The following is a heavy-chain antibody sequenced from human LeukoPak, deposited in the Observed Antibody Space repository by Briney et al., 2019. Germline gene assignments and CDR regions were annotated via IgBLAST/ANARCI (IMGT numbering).Heavy chain of an antibody. D-gene: IGHD3-22*01. CDR1: GGSISSSSYY. CDR3: AVGSYYYDSSGPDY. V-gene: IGHV4-39*01. J-gene: IGHJ4*02. Sequence: SETLSLTCTVSGGSISSSSYYWGWIRQPPGKGLEWIGSIYYSGSTYYNPSLKSRVTTSVDTSKNQFSLKLSSVTAADTAVYYCAVGSYYYDSSGPDYWGQGTLVTVSS. CDR2: IYYSGST.